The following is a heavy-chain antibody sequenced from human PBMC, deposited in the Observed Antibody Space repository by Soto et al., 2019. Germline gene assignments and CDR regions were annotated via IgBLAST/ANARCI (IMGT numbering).Heavy chain of an antibody. Sequence: ASVKVSCKASGYTFTNYYMHWVRQAPGQGLEWMGIINPSYGTTTYAQKFQGRVTMTRDTSTSTVYMELSSLRSEDTAVYYCARVYCSGGSCYSIDYWGQGTLVTVSS. CDR2: INPSYGTT. CDR1: GYTFTNYY. V-gene: IGHV1-46*03. D-gene: IGHD2-15*01. J-gene: IGHJ4*02. CDR3: ARVYCSGGSCYSIDY.